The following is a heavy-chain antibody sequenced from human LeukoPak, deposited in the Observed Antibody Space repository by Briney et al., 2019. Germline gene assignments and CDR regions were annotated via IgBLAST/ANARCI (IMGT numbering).Heavy chain of an antibody. J-gene: IGHJ3*02. Sequence: SETLSLTCTVSGGSISSYYWSWIRQPPGKGLEWIGYIYYSGSTNYNPSLKSRVTISVDTSKNQFSLKLSSVTAADTAVYYCARGLNNRKSGRRFDVFEIWGQGTMVTVSS. CDR3: ARGLNNRKSGRRFDVFEI. D-gene: IGHD3-3*01. CDR2: IYYSGST. V-gene: IGHV4-59*01. CDR1: GGSISSYY.